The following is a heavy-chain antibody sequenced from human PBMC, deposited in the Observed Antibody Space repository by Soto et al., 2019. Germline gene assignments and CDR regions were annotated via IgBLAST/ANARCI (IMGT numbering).Heavy chain of an antibody. CDR3: ARAVAVPADFDY. V-gene: IGHV1-3*01. D-gene: IGHD6-19*01. CDR1: GYTFTTYG. Sequence: ASVKVSCKASGYTFTTYGMHWVRQAPGQRLEWMGWINAGNGNTKYSQKFQGRVTITRDTSASTAYMELSSLRSEDTAVYYCARAVAVPADFDYWGQGTLVTVSS. CDR2: INAGNGNT. J-gene: IGHJ4*02.